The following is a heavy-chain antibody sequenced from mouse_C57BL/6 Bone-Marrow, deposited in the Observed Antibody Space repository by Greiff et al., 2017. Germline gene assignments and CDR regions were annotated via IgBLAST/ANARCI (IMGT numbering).Heavy chain of an antibody. V-gene: IGHV1-63*01. CDR1: GYTFTNYW. CDR2: IYPGGGYT. J-gene: IGHJ4*01. CDR3: ARWSYYAMDY. Sequence: VQLQQSGAELVRPGTSVKMSCKASGYTFTNYWIGWAKQRPGHGLEWIGDIYPGGGYTNYTEKFKGKATLTADKSSSTAYMQFSSLTSEDSAIYYCARWSYYAMDYWGQGTSVTVSS.